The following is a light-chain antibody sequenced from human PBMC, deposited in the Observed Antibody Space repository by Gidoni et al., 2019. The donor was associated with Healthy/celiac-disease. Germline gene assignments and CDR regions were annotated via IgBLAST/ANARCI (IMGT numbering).Light chain of an antibody. J-gene: IGLJ2*01. CDR1: NIGSKS. V-gene: IGLV3-21*02. Sequence: SYVLTQPPPVSVAPGQTARINCGGNNIGSKSVHWYQQKPGQAPVLVVYDDSDRPSGIPARFSGSNSGNTATLTISRVEAGDEADYYCQVWDSSSDHRGVFGGGTKLTVL. CDR3: QVWDSSSDHRGV. CDR2: DDS.